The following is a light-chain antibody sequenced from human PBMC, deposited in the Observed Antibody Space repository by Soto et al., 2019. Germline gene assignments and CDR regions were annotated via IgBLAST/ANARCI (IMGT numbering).Light chain of an antibody. V-gene: IGKV3-11*01. CDR3: QQRSNWLLT. J-gene: IGKJ4*01. CDR2: DAS. Sequence: EIVLTQSPATLSLSPGERVTLSCRASQSVSSYLVWYQHKPGQAPRLLIYDASNRATGIPARFSGSGSGTDFTLTISSLEPEDFAVYYCQQRSNWLLTFGGGTKVEIK. CDR1: QSVSSY.